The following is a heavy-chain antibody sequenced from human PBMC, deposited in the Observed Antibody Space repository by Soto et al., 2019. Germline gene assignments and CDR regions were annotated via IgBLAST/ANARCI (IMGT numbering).Heavy chain of an antibody. CDR1: GGSFSVYY. CDR2: INHSGST. CDR3: ARVPYDFWSGYYFDY. D-gene: IGHD3-3*01. V-gene: IGHV4-34*01. Sequence: SETLSLTCAVYGGSFSVYYWNWIRQTPGKGLEWIGEINHSGSTNYNPSLKSRVTISVDTSKNQFSLKLSSVTAADTAVYYCARVPYDFWSGYYFDYWGQGTLVTVSS. J-gene: IGHJ4*02.